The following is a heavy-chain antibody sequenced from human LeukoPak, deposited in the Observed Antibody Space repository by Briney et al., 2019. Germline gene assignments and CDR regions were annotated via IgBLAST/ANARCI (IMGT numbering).Heavy chain of an antibody. Sequence: GGSLRLSCAASGFTFSSYAMHWVRQAPGKGLEWVAVISYDGSNKYYADSVKGRFTISRDNSKNTLYLQMNSLRAEDTAVYYCARVADDCGGDCYSGSDYWGQGTLVTVSS. CDR2: ISYDGSNK. V-gene: IGHV3-30*04. CDR1: GFTFSSYA. D-gene: IGHD2-21*02. CDR3: ARVADDCGGDCYSGSDY. J-gene: IGHJ4*02.